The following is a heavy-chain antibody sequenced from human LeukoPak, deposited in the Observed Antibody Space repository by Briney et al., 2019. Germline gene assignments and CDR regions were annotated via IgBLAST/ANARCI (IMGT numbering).Heavy chain of an antibody. CDR3: ARDRGYSSSPADFDY. J-gene: IGHJ4*02. Sequence: PGGSLRLSCAASGFTFRSYAMSWVRQAPGKGLEWVSVISGSGGSTYYADSVKGRFTISRDNSKTTLYLQMNSLRAEDTAVYDCARDRGYSSSPADFDYWGQGTLVTVSS. CDR1: GFTFRSYA. D-gene: IGHD6-13*01. CDR2: ISGSGGST. V-gene: IGHV3-23*01.